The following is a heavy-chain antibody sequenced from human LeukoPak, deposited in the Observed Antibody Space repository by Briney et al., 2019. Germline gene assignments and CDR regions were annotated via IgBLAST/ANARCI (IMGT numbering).Heavy chain of an antibody. J-gene: IGHJ4*02. CDR1: GFTFSSYG. CDR2: ISGSGSGGST. CDR3: AKATSVTTLFDY. D-gene: IGHD4-17*01. V-gene: IGHV3-23*01. Sequence: GGSLRLSCAASGFTFSSYGMSWVRQAPGKGLEWVSAISGSGSGGSTYYADSVKGRFTISRDNSKNTLYLQMNSLRVEDTAVYYCAKATSVTTLFDYWGQGTLVTVSS.